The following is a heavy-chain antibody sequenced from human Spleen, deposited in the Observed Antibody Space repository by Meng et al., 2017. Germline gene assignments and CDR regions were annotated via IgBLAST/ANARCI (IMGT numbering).Heavy chain of an antibody. Sequence: GESLKISCAASGFTFSSYEMNWFRQAPGKGLEWVSYISSRGSAIYYADSVKGRFSISRDNAKNSLYLQMDSLRPEDTALYYCVKDTTYDFGGNSYFQHWGQGTLVTVSS. CDR3: VKDTTYDFGGNSYFQH. D-gene: IGHD4-23*01. J-gene: IGHJ1*01. CDR1: GFTFSSYE. V-gene: IGHV3-48*03. CDR2: ISSRGSAI.